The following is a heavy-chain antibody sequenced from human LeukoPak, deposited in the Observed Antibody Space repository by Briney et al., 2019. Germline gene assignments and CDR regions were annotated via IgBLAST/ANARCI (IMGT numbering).Heavy chain of an antibody. Sequence: SETLSLTCTVPGDSISSYYWSWIRQPPGKGLEWIGYMYHSGSINYNPSLKSRVTISVDTSKNQFSLRLTSVTAADTAVYYCARGHVGSSSWYDSAEYFQHWGQGTLVTVSS. CDR2: MYHSGSI. J-gene: IGHJ1*01. V-gene: IGHV4-59*01. CDR1: GDSISSYY. CDR3: ARGHVGSSSWYDSAEYFQH. D-gene: IGHD6-13*01.